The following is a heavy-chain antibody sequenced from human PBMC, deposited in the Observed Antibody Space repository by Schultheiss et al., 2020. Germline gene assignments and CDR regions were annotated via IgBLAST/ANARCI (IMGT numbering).Heavy chain of an antibody. CDR1: GFTVSSNY. CDR2: ISSSGSTI. V-gene: IGHV3-11*01. D-gene: IGHD2-2*01. CDR3: ARGVVGLNGDWFDP. J-gene: IGHJ5*02. Sequence: GGSLRLSCAASGFTVSSNYMSWVRQAPGKGLEWVSAISSSGSTIYYADSVKGRFTISRDNAKNSLYLQMNSLRAEDTAVYYCARGVVGLNGDWFDPWGQGTLVTVS.